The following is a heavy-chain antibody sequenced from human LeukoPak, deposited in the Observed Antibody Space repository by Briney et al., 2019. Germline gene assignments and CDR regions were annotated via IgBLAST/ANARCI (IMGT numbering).Heavy chain of an antibody. J-gene: IGHJ4*02. CDR3: ARDSHRGTPFDY. CDR1: GGSISSGGYY. CDR2: IYYSGST. D-gene: IGHD2-15*01. Sequence: SETLSLTCTVSGGSISSGGYYWSWIRQHPGKGLEWIGYIYYSGSTYYNPSLKSRVTISVDTSKNQFSLKLSSVTAADTAVYYCARDSHRGTPFDYWGKGTLVTVSS. V-gene: IGHV4-31*03.